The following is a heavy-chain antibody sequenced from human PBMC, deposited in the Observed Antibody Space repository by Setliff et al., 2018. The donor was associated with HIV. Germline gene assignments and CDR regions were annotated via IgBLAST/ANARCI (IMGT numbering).Heavy chain of an antibody. CDR2: INYSGST. Sequence: SETLSLTCGVYGGSLSGYHWSWIRLPPGKGLEWIGEINYSGSTNYNPSLTSRVTISVDTSKNQFSLKLSSVTAADTAVYDCARGVPPDLYYDSSHGYDAFDIWGQGTMVTVSS. V-gene: IGHV4-34*01. CDR1: GGSLSGYH. J-gene: IGHJ3*02. CDR3: ARGVPPDLYYDSSHGYDAFDI. D-gene: IGHD3-22*01.